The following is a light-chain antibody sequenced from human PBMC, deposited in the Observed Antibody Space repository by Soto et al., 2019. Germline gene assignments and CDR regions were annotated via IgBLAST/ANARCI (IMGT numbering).Light chain of an antibody. CDR3: QQYNSWPLT. CDR1: QSVSNN. J-gene: IGKJ4*01. Sequence: EIVMTQSRASLSVSPGERATLSCRASQSVSNNLAWYQQKPGQAPRLLIYGASTRATGIPARFSGSGSGTEFTLTISSLQSEDFAVYYCQQYNSWPLTFGGGTKEAIK. CDR2: GAS. V-gene: IGKV3-15*01.